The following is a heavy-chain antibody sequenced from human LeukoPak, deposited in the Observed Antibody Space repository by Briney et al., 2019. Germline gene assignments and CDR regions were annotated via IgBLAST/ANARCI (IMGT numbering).Heavy chain of an antibody. CDR3: TTGPSYGYEW. CDR2: IKTDGRTT. V-gene: IGHV3-74*01. J-gene: IGHJ4*02. Sequence: GGSLRLSCAASGMTFSNHWMHWVRQAPGKGLVWVSLIKTDGRTTFYTDSVKGRFTISRDNRKSILYLQMNSLRAGDTGIYYCTTGPSYGYEWWGQGTVVTVSS. D-gene: IGHD3-16*01. CDR1: GMTFSNHW.